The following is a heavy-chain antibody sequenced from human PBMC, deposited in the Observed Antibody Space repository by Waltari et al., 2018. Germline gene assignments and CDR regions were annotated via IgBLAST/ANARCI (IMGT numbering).Heavy chain of an antibody. J-gene: IGHJ4*02. D-gene: IGHD3-10*01. CDR1: GYTFSREA. V-gene: IGHV3-23*01. CDR2: IRGSGAST. CDR3: AKDGVRGFA. Sequence: VQLLESGGGSVLFGGSLRLSCAASGYTFSREAIGWVLQAPGNGLEWVSAIRGSGASTYYADSLTGRFTISRDKSKNTLYLQMSSLRAEDTAVYYCAKDGVRGFAWGQGTLGTVSS.